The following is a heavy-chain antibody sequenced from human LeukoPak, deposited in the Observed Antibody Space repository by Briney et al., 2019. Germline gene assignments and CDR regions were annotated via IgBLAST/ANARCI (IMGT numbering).Heavy chain of an antibody. V-gene: IGHV4-39*01. CDR3: AGHLWTRGDWFDP. CDR2: IYYSGCT. CDR1: GFSISDSSYY. D-gene: IGHD2-21*01. Sequence: SETLSLTCSVSGFSISDSSYYRGCIRQSPVKGLEWNGSIYYSGCTYYYPSLNSLVTISVDTSKKQFSRKMTSVTAADTAVYYCAGHLWTRGDWFDPWGQGTLVTVSS. J-gene: IGHJ5*02.